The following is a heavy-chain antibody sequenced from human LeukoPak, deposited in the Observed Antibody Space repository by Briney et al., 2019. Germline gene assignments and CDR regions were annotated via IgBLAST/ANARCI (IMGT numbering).Heavy chain of an antibody. D-gene: IGHD1-26*01. CDR1: GFTFSSYS. Sequence: GGSLRLSCAASGFTFSSYSMNWVRQAPGKGLEWVSYIGSSSSTIYYADSVKGRFTISRDNAKNSLYLQMNTLRAEDTAVYYCARVGSSGSYNEDYWGQGTLVTVSS. CDR3: ARVGSSGSYNEDY. V-gene: IGHV3-48*04. J-gene: IGHJ4*02. CDR2: IGSSSSTI.